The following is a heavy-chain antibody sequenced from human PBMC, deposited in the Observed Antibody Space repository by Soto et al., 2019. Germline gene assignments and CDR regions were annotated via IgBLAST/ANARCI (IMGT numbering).Heavy chain of an antibody. D-gene: IGHD3-10*01. J-gene: IGHJ4*02. V-gene: IGHV3-33*01. CDR3: ARRAYGSGRGYFDY. Sequence: QVQLVESGGGVVQPGRSLRLSCAASGFTFSSYGMHWVRQAPGKGLEWVAVIWYDGSNKYYADSVKGRFTISRDNSKNTLYLQMNNLRAEDTAVYYCARRAYGSGRGYFDYWGQGTLVTVSS. CDR1: GFTFSSYG. CDR2: IWYDGSNK.